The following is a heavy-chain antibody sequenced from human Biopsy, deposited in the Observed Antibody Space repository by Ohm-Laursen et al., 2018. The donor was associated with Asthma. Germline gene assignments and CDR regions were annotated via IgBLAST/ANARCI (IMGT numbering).Heavy chain of an antibody. D-gene: IGHD6-13*01. V-gene: IGHV3-48*03. CDR2: ISASGRTK. CDR3: ARVLESSSRGPFYFFALDV. Sequence: SLRLSCAASGFVFRSHAMHWVRQAPGKGLEWVASISASGRTKYPSESVQGRSTISRDNAQNLLILEMDSLRADATGIYYCARVLESSSRGPFYFFALDVWGQGTPVAVS. CDR1: GFVFRSHA. J-gene: IGHJ6*02.